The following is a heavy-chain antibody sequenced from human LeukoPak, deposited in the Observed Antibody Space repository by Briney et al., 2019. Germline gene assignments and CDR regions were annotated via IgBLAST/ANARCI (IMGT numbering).Heavy chain of an antibody. CDR1: GGSISSYY. CDR3: ARHATAPVDFDI. D-gene: IGHD2-15*01. Sequence: SETLSLTCTVSGGSISSYYWSWLRQPPGKGLEWIGYIYYSGSTNYNPSLKSRVTISVDTSKNQFSLKLSSVTAADTAVYYCARHATAPVDFDIWGQGTMVTVSS. V-gene: IGHV4-59*08. CDR2: IYYSGST. J-gene: IGHJ3*02.